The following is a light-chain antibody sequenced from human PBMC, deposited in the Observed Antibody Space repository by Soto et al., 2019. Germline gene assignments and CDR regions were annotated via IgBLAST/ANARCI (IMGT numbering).Light chain of an antibody. CDR3: SSYTNINTRACV. Sequence: QSVLTLPASVSGSPGQSITISCTGTSGDIGSYNRVSWYQQHPGKAPKLIIYEVTDRPSGVSNRFSGSKSGNTASLTISGLQAEDEAEYYCSSYTNINTRACVFGTGPK. CDR2: EVT. V-gene: IGLV2-14*01. CDR1: SGDIGSYNR. J-gene: IGLJ1*01.